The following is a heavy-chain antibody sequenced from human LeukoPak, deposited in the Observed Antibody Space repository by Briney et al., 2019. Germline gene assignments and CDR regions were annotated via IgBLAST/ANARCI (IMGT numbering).Heavy chain of an antibody. CDR2: IFHSGST. J-gene: IGHJ3*02. CDR3: ARGTRGYYDTFDI. D-gene: IGHD3-10*01. V-gene: IGHV4-4*02. Sequence: PSETLSLTCTVSGGSISSNNWWSWVRQSPEKGLQWIGEIFHSGSTNYNPSLKSRVTISVDTSKNQFSLKLSSVTAADTAVYYCARGTRGYYDTFDIWGQGTMVTVSS. CDR1: GGSISSNNW.